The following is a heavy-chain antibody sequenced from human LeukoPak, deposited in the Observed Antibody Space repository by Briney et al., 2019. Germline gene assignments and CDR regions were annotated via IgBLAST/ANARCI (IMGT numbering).Heavy chain of an antibody. V-gene: IGHV4-38-2*01. D-gene: IGHD5-18*01. Sequence: SENLSLTCAVSGYSISSGYYWGWIRQPPGKGLEWIGSIYHSGSTYYNPSLKSRVTISVDTSKNQFSLKLSSVTAADTAVYYCARLYSYGYLDYWGQGTLVTVSS. CDR2: IYHSGST. CDR3: ARLYSYGYLDY. J-gene: IGHJ4*02. CDR1: GYSISSGYY.